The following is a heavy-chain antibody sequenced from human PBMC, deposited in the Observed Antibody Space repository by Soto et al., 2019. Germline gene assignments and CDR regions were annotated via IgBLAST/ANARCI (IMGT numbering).Heavy chain of an antibody. V-gene: IGHV3-30*18. J-gene: IGHJ4*02. CDR3: AKVDEGGDYFDS. CDR1: GFTFSIYG. D-gene: IGHD2-21*01. CDR2: ISSAGSYK. Sequence: QVQLVESGGGVVQPGRSLRLSCAASGFTFSIYGMHWVRQAPGKGLEWVALISSAGSYKYYADSVKGRFTISRDNSKNTLYLQMDSLRAEDTALYYCAKVDEGGDYFDSWGQGALVTVFS.